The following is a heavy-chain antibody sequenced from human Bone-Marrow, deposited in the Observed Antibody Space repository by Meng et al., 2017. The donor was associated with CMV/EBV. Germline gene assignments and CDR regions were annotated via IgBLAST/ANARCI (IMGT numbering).Heavy chain of an antibody. CDR2: MSGGSSYI. J-gene: IGHJ4*01. Sequence: GESLKISCAASGFTFSSYSMNWVRQAPGKGLEWVAFMSGGSSYIDYADSVKGRFTISRNNAKNSLFLQMNSLRAEDTAVYYCARYCESTKCPEPYYFDLWGQGTLVTVSS. V-gene: IGHV3-21*01. CDR1: GFTFSSYS. D-gene: IGHD2/OR15-2a*01. CDR3: ARYCESTKCPEPYYFDL.